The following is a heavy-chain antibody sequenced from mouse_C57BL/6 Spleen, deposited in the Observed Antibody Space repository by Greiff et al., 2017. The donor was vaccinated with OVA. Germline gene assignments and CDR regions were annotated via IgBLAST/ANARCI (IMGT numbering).Heavy chain of an antibody. D-gene: IGHD2-1*01. J-gene: IGHJ2*01. CDR1: GYTFTDYE. V-gene: IGHV1-15*01. Sequence: VKLMESGAELVRPGASVTLSCKASGYTFTDYEMHWVKQTPVHGLEWIGAIDPETGGTAYNQKFKGKAILTADKSSSTAYMELRSLTSEDSAVYYCYGNYGDYWGQGTTLTVSS. CDR2: IDPETGGT. CDR3: YGNYGDY.